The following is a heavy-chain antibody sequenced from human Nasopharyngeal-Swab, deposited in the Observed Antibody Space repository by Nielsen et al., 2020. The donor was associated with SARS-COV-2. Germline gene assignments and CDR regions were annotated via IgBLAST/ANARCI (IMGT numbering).Heavy chain of an antibody. CDR1: ARSITSNY. V-gene: IGHV4-59*01. J-gene: IGHJ4*02. CDR3: ARCLVGVSRHFDY. CDR2: MSYSGST. Sequence: PETLSLTCPVSARSITSNYWNWIRQPPGKGLEWIGYMSYSGSTNYNPSLNSRVTIPLDTSKNQSSLRLSSVTSADTAVYYCARCLVGVSRHFDYWGQGALVTVSS. D-gene: IGHD1-26*01.